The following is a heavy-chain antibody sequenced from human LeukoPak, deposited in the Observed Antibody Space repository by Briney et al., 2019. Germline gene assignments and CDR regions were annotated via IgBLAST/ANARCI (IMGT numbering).Heavy chain of an antibody. CDR3: AKDLMDYDILTGYYDY. CDR2: IWYDGSNK. V-gene: IGHV3-33*06. D-gene: IGHD3-9*01. CDR1: GFTFSSYG. Sequence: PGGSLRLSCAASGFTFSSYGMHWVRQAPGKGLEWVAVIWYDGSNKYYADSVKGRFTISRDNSKNTLYLQMNSLRAEDTAVYYCAKDLMDYDILTGYYDYWGQGTLVTASS. J-gene: IGHJ4*02.